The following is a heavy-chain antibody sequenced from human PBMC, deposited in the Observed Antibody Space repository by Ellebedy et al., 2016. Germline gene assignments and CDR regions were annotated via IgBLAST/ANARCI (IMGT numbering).Heavy chain of an antibody. CDR3: ARDCPYYYGSGSYCI. CDR1: GFTFSDYG. J-gene: IGHJ3*02. CDR2: ISYDGSNK. Sequence: GGSLRLSCAASGFTFSDYGMHWVRQAPGKGLEWVAVISYDGSNKYYADSVKGRFTISRDNSKNTLYLQMNSLRAEDTAVYYCARDCPYYYGSGSYCIWGQGTMVTVSS. D-gene: IGHD3-10*01. V-gene: IGHV3-30*03.